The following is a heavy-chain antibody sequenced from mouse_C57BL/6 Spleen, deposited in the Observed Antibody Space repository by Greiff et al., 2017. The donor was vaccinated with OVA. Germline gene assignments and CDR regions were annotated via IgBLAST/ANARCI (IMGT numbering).Heavy chain of an antibody. J-gene: IGHJ4*01. CDR2: IHPSDSDT. Sequence: VQLVESGAELVKPGASVKVSCKASGYTFTSYWMHWVKQRPGQGLEWIGRIHPSDSDTNYNQKFKGKATLTVDKSSSTAYMQLSSLTSEDSAVYYCASYSNSMDYWGQGTSVTVSS. D-gene: IGHD2-5*01. CDR1: GYTFTSYW. CDR3: ASYSNSMDY. V-gene: IGHV1-74*01.